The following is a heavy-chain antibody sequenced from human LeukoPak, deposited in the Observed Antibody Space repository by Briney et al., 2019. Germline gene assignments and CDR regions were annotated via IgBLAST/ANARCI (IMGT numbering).Heavy chain of an antibody. CDR3: ARVLRYDFWSAYYFDY. V-gene: IGHV1-18*01. D-gene: IGHD3-3*01. Sequence: ASVKVSCKASGYTFNSYDISWVRQAPGQGLEWMAWLSTYNGNTNYALKVQGRATMTTDTSTSTAYMELRSLRSDDTAVYYCARVLRYDFWSAYYFDYWGQGTLVTVSS. J-gene: IGHJ4*02. CDR1: GYTFNSYD. CDR2: LSTYNGNT.